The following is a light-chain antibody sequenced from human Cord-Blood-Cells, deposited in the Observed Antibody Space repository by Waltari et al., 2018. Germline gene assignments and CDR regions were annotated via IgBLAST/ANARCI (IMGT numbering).Light chain of an antibody. Sequence: QSALTQPPSASGSPGQSVTISCTGTSSDVGGYNYVSWYQQHPGKAPKIMIDEVSKRPSGVPVRFSGSESGNTASLTVSGLQAEDEADYYCSSYAGSNNWVFGGGTKLAVL. CDR1: SSDVGGYNY. J-gene: IGLJ3*02. CDR3: SSYAGSNNWV. V-gene: IGLV2-8*01. CDR2: EVS.